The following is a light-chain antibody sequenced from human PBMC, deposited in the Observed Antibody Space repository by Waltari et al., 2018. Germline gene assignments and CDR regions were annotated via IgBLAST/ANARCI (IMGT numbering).Light chain of an antibody. CDR2: DNN. V-gene: IGLV1-51*01. CDR1: IPNIRKYY. CDR3: ATWDNSLYEVV. J-gene: IGLJ2*01. Sequence: QPVLTQPPSVSAAPGQKVTISCSGSIPNIRKYYVSWYHQLPGAAPKLLIYDNNKRPSGIPDRFSASKSGTSATLGITGLQIGDEADYYCATWDNSLYEVVFGGGTKLTVL.